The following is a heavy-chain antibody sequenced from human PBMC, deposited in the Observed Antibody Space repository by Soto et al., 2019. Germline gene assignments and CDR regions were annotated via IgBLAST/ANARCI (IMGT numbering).Heavy chain of an antibody. CDR3: ARLYSSGWYGGYYYFDY. CDR1: GGTFSSYA. Sequence: QVQLVQSGAEVKKPGSSVKVSCKASGGTFSSYAISWVRQAPGQGLEWMGGIIPIFGTANYAQKFQGRVTITADKSTSTAYMELSSLRSEDTAVYYCARLYSSGWYGGYYYFDYWGQGTLVTVSS. J-gene: IGHJ4*02. D-gene: IGHD6-19*01. V-gene: IGHV1-69*06. CDR2: IIPIFGTA.